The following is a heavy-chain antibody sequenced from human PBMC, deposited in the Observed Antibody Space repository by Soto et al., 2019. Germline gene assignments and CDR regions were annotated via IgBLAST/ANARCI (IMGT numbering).Heavy chain of an antibody. D-gene: IGHD6-25*01. Sequence: PGGSLRLSCAASGFTFNTYAMSWVRQAPGKGLEWVSGTTGSSGVTYYADSVKGRFTISRDNSKNTLFLQMNSLRADDTAVYYCAKDGMVAAAGFYYFENWGQGTQVTVSS. V-gene: IGHV3-23*01. CDR1: GFTFNTYA. CDR2: TTGSSGVT. J-gene: IGHJ4*02. CDR3: AKDGMVAAAGFYYFEN.